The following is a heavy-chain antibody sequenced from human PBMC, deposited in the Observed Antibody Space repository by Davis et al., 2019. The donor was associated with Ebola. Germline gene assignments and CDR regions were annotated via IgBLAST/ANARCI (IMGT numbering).Heavy chain of an antibody. CDR2: INHSGST. D-gene: IGHD2-2*02. J-gene: IGHJ3*02. Sequence: ETLSLTCAVYGGSFSGYYWSWIRQPPGKGLEWIGEINHSGSTNYNPSLKSRVTISVDTSKNQFSLKLSSVTAADTAVYYCARGGYCSSTSCYKAFDIWGQGTMVTVSS. CDR3: ARGGYCSSTSCYKAFDI. CDR1: GGSFSGYY. V-gene: IGHV4-34*01.